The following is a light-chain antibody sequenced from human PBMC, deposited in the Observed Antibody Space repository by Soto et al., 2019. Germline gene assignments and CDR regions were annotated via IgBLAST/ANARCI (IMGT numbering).Light chain of an antibody. CDR3: CSYTSSTSYV. CDR2: EVS. J-gene: IGLJ1*01. CDR1: SSDVGGYNY. Sequence: QSVLTQPASVSGSPGQSITISCTGTSSDVGGYNYVSWYQQHPGKAPKLMIYEVSNRPSGVSNRFSGSKSGNTASLTISGLQADDDADYYCCSYTSSTSYVFGTGTKVTVL. V-gene: IGLV2-14*01.